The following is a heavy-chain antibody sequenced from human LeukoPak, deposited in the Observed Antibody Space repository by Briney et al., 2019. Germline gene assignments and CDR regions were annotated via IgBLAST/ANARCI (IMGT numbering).Heavy chain of an antibody. D-gene: IGHD3-10*01. J-gene: IGHJ4*02. CDR2: IYPGDSDT. CDR3: ASGYYYGSGSYISPPFDY. CDR1: GYSFTSYW. V-gene: IGHV5-51*01. Sequence: GESLKISCKGSGYSFTSYWIGWVRQMPGKGLEWMGIIYPGDSDTRYSPSFQGQVTISADKSISTAYLQWSSLKASDTAMYYCASGYYYGSGSYISPPFDYWGQGTLVTVSS.